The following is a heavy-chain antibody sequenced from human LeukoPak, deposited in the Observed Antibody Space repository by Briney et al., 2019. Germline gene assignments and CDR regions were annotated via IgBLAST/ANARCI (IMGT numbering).Heavy chain of an antibody. CDR2: IIPIFGTA. CDR3: ARDPRVSSSWYHEWFDP. Sequence: ASVKVSCKASGGTFSSYAISWVRQAPGQGLEWMGGIIPIFGTANYAQKFQGRVTITADESTSTAYMELSSLRSEDTAVYYCARDPRVSSSWYHEWFDPWGQGTLVTVSS. CDR1: GGTFSSYA. J-gene: IGHJ5*02. D-gene: IGHD6-13*01. V-gene: IGHV1-69*13.